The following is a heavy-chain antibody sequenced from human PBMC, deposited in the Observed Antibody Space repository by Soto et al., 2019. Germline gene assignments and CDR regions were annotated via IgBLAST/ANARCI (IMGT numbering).Heavy chain of an antibody. V-gene: IGHV4-38-2*01. CDR3: APLGGSLSGPYCIHV. Sequence: SETLSLTCAVSGYSISSGYYWGWLRLPPGNGLEWIGSIYHGGGTYYNPSLNSRITLSIDMTNNHVSLLLNSVTAADTAVYYCAPLGGSLSGPYCIHVWGQGTTVTVSS. J-gene: IGHJ6*02. CDR1: GYSISSGYY. CDR2: IYHGGGT. D-gene: IGHD2-15*01.